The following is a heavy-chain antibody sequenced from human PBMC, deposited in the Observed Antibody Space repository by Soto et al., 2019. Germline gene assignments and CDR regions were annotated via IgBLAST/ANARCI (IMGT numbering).Heavy chain of an antibody. CDR3: ARDRGYNWNYGWFDP. D-gene: IGHD1-7*01. J-gene: IGHJ5*02. CDR1: GYTFTSYG. CDR2: ISPYNGNT. Sequence: QVQLVQSGAEVKKPGASVKVSCKASGYTFTSYGIGWVRQAPGQGLEWMGRISPYNGNTNYAQKLQGRVTMTTDTPTRTAYMELRSLRSDDTAVYYCARDRGYNWNYGWFDPWGQGTLVTVSS. V-gene: IGHV1-18*01.